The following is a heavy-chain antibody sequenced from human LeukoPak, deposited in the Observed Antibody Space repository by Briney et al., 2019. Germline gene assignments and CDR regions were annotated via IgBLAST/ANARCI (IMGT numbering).Heavy chain of an antibody. J-gene: IGHJ3*02. CDR3: ARPMTTDDAFDI. Sequence: GESLKISFKGSGSRFTSYWIGWVRPMPGKGLEWMGIIYPGDSDTRYSPSFQGQVTISADKSISTAYLQWSSLKASDTAMYYCARPMTTDDAFDIWGQGTMVTVSS. CDR1: GSRFTSYW. D-gene: IGHD4-17*01. V-gene: IGHV5-51*01. CDR2: IYPGDSDT.